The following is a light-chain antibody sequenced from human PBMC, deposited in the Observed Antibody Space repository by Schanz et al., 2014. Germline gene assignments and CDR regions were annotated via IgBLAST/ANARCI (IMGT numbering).Light chain of an antibody. CDR1: QSVGSD. J-gene: IGKJ1*01. CDR3: QQYNNWPRT. V-gene: IGKV3-15*01. CDR2: GAS. Sequence: ETVMTQSPDTLSVSPGERATLSCRASQSVGSDFAWYQQKPGQAPRLLISGASTRATGIPARFSGSGSGTEFTLTISSLQSEDFAVYYCQQYNNWPRTFGQGTKVEIK.